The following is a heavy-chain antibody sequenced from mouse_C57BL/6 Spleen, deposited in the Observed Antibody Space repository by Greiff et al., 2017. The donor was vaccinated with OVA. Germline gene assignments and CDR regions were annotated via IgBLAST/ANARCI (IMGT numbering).Heavy chain of an antibody. J-gene: IGHJ2*01. CDR3: TGKWMYYFDY. V-gene: IGHV1-15*01. CDR2: IDPDTGGT. D-gene: IGHD1-3*01. Sequence: QVQLQQSGAELVRPGASVTMSCKASGYTFTDYEMHWVKQTPVHGLEWIGAIDPDTGGTAYNQKFKGKAILTADKSSSTAYMELRSLTSEDAAVNYCTGKWMYYFDYWGQGTTLTVSS. CDR1: GYTFTDYE.